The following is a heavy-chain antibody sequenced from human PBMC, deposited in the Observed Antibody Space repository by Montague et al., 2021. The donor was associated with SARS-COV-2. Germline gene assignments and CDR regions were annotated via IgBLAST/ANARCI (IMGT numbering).Heavy chain of an antibody. V-gene: IGHV3-13*01. J-gene: IGHJ6*02. CDR1: GFTFGSYD. CDR3: ARDAGYFYYYGMDV. Sequence: SLRLSCAASGFTFGSYDMHWVRQATGKGLEWVSAIGTAGDTYYPGSVKGRFTISRENAKNSLYLQMNSLRAGDTAVYYRARDAGYFYYYGMDVWGQGTTVTVSS. D-gene: IGHD1-1*01. CDR2: IGTAGDT.